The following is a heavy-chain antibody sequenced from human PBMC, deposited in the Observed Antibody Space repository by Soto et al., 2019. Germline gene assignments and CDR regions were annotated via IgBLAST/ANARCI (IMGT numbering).Heavy chain of an antibody. CDR2: IYYSGST. CDR1: GGSISSYY. J-gene: IGHJ4*02. Sequence: SETLSLTCTVSGGSISSYYWSWIRQPPGKGLEWIGYIYYSGSTNYNPSLKSRVTISVDTSKNQFSLKLSSVTAADTAVYYCARAYPRAGIDYWGQGTLVTVSS. CDR3: ARAYPRAGIDY. V-gene: IGHV4-59*12. D-gene: IGHD3-10*01.